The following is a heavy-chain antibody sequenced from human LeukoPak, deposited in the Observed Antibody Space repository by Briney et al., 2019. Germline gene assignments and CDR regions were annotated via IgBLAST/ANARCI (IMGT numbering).Heavy chain of an antibody. D-gene: IGHD5-18*01. CDR2: IKEDGSAT. CDR1: GFTFSSHW. CDR3: ARDFRVTFDY. V-gene: IGHV3-7*04. Sequence: GGSLKLSCAASGFTFSSHWMTWVRQAPGKGLEWVANIKEDGSATHYVDSVKGRFTISRDNAKNSLYLQINSLRVEDTAVYYCARDFRVTFDYWGQGTLVTVAS. J-gene: IGHJ4*02.